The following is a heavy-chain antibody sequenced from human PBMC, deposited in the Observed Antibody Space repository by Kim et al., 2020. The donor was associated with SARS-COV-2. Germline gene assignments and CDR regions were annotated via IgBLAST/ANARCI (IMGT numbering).Heavy chain of an antibody. CDR1: GFTFSSYA. D-gene: IGHD1-26*01. J-gene: IGHJ3*02. V-gene: IGHV3-30*04. CDR2: ISYDGSNK. CDR3: ASPVGATTLYAFDI. Sequence: GGSLRLSCAASGFTFSSYAMHWVRQAPGKGLEWVAVISYDGSNKYYADSVKGRFTISRDNSKNTLYLQMNSLRAEDTAVYYCASPVGATTLYAFDIWGQGTMVTVSS.